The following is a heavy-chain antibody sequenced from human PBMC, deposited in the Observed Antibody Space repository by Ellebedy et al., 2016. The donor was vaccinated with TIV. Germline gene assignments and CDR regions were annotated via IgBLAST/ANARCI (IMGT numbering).Heavy chain of an antibody. CDR3: AKVVRGTYHSSFYYYGVDV. J-gene: IGHJ6*02. CDR2: ISGSGRST. CDR1: GFTFSSYT. Sequence: PGGSLRLSCAASGFTFSSYTMIWVRQAPHKGLEWVSGISGSGRSTYYADSVKGRFAISRDSSTNTLDLQMNRLTVEDTALYYCAKVVRGTYHSSFYYYGVDVWGQGTMVTVSS. D-gene: IGHD3-16*02. V-gene: IGHV3-23*01.